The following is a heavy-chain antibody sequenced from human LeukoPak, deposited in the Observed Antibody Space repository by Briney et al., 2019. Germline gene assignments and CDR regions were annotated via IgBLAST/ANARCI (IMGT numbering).Heavy chain of an antibody. D-gene: IGHD2-2*01. V-gene: IGHV3-23*01. Sequence: PGGSLRLSCAASGFTFSSYAMHWVRQAPGKGLEWVSGINDSGGSTYSADSVKGRFTISRDNSKNTLYLQMNSLRAEDTAVYYCAKVPAAAIDAFDIWGQGTMVTVSS. J-gene: IGHJ3*02. CDR2: INDSGGST. CDR1: GFTFSSYA. CDR3: AKVPAAAIDAFDI.